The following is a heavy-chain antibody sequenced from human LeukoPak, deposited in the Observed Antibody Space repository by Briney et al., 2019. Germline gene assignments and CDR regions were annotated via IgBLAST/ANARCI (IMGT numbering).Heavy chain of an antibody. Sequence: PGGSLRLSCAASGFSLSSYAMSWVRQAPGKGLEWVSAISSTDAGTYHADSVRGRFTISRDSSKNTLYLQMNSLRAEDAAVYYCAKGVVVAPDVTPFDYWGQGTLVTVSS. J-gene: IGHJ4*02. CDR2: ISSTDAGT. V-gene: IGHV3-23*01. CDR1: GFSLSSYA. CDR3: AKGVVVAPDVTPFDY. D-gene: IGHD2-2*01.